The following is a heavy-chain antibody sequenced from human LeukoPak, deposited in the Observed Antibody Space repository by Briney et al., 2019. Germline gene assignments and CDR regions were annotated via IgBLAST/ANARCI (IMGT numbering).Heavy chain of an antibody. Sequence: EASVKVSCKASGGTFSSYAISWVRQAPGKGLDWMGGIIPIFGTANYAQKFQGRVTITTDESTSTAYMEMSSLRSEDTAVYYCARSAQLGGQYYFDYWGQGTLVTVSS. CDR2: IIPIFGTA. CDR1: GGTFSSYA. J-gene: IGHJ4*02. D-gene: IGHD6-6*01. CDR3: ARSAQLGGQYYFDY. V-gene: IGHV1-69*05.